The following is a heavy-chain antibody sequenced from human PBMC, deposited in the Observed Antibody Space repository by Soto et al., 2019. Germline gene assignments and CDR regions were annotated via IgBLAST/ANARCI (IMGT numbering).Heavy chain of an antibody. CDR2: ISSSGSII. Sequence: GGALRVNCAASGCTCIDYYMSWIRQAPGKGLEWVSYISSSGSIIYNADSVKGRFTISRDNAKNSLYLQMNSLRAEDTAIYYCARGLAAENIDYWGQGPLVT. CDR3: ARGLAAENIDY. D-gene: IGHD6-13*01. CDR1: GCTCIDYY. V-gene: IGHV3-11*01. J-gene: IGHJ4*02.